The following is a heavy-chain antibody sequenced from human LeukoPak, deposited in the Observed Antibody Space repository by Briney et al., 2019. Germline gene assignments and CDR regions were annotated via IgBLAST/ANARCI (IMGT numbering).Heavy chain of an antibody. CDR1: GYTFTSYY. J-gene: IGHJ6*02. D-gene: IGHD6-13*01. CDR3: ARPSPGIAAAGWHGMDV. V-gene: IGHV1-46*01. CDR2: INPSGGSA. Sequence: ASVKVSCKASGYTFTSYYMHWVRQAPGQGLEWMGIINPSGGSASYAQKSQARVTMTRDTSPSTLYMELSRLRSEDTPLYYCARPSPGIAAAGWHGMDVWGQGTTVTVSS.